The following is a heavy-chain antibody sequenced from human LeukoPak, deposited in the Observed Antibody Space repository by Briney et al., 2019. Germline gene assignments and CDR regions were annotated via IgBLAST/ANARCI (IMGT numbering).Heavy chain of an antibody. V-gene: IGHV4-59*08. D-gene: IGHD3-22*01. CDR3: ARHPSYYDRIDY. CDR1: GGSISSYY. J-gene: IGHJ4*02. CDR2: IYYSGST. Sequence: PSETLSLSCTVSGGSISSYYWSWIRQPPGKGLEWIGYIYYSGSTNYNPSLKSRVTISVDTSKNQFSLKLSSVTAADTAVYYCARHPSYYDRIDYWGQGTLVTVSS.